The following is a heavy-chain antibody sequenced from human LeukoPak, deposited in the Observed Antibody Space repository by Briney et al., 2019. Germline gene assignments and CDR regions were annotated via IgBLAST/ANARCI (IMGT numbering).Heavy chain of an antibody. Sequence: SETPSLTCTVSGVSISSSPYYWGWIRQPPGKGLEWIGSVYYSASTYYNPSLSSRLTIFIDTSKNQFSLRLSSVTAADTAVYYCARHYDTSLYYYSFDIWGQGTLVTVSS. D-gene: IGHD3-22*01. V-gene: IGHV4-39*01. CDR2: VYYSAST. CDR1: GVSISSSPYY. J-gene: IGHJ4*02. CDR3: ARHYDTSLYYYSFDI.